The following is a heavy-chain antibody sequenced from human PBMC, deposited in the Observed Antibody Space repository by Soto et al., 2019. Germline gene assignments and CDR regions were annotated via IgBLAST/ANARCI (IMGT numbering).Heavy chain of an antibody. D-gene: IGHD1-1*01. CDR1: GASIDAYY. V-gene: IGHV4-59*01. CDR3: AIQLVTGYNDL. CDR2: IYYSGST. J-gene: IGHJ5*02. Sequence: SETLSLTCTVSGASIDAYYWTWIRQPPGKGLEWIGYIYYSGSTDYNPSLKSRVTISIDASRTHFSLKLSSVTAADTAVYYCAIQLVTGYNDLWGQGALVTVS.